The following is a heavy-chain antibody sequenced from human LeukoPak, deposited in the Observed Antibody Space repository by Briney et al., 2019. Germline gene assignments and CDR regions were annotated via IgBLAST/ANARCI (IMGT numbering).Heavy chain of an antibody. CDR3: ARAVAGTHWFDP. CDR2: IDIPGNT. Sequence: GGSLRLSCAASGFTLSSYDMHWVRQATGKGLEWVSGIDIPGNTYYPDSVKGRFTMSRESAKNSLYLQMNSLRVGDTAVYYCARAVAGTHWFDPWGQGTLVTVSS. V-gene: IGHV3-13*01. J-gene: IGHJ5*02. CDR1: GFTLSSYD. D-gene: IGHD6-19*01.